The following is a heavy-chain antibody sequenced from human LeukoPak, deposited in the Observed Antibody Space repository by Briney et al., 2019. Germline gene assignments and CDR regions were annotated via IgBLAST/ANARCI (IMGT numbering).Heavy chain of an antibody. CDR2: ISYDGSNK. CDR3: ANGAIHFDYGDQNY. V-gene: IGHV3-30-3*01. Sequence: GGSLRLSCAASGFTFSSYAMHWVRQAPGKGLEWVAVISYDGSNKYYADSVKGRFTISRDNSKNTLYLQMNSLRAEDTAVYYCANGAIHFDYGDQNYWGQGTLVTVSS. CDR1: GFTFSSYA. J-gene: IGHJ4*02. D-gene: IGHD4-17*01.